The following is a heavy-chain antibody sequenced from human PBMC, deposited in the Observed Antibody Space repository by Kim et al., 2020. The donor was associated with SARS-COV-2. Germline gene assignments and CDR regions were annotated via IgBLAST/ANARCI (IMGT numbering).Heavy chain of an antibody. Sequence: KYAQKFQRRVTITRDTSASTVYMELSSLTSEDAAVYDCARPMTTAYYTMHYWGQGTLVTVSS. V-gene: IGHV1-3*01. D-gene: IGHD3-9*01. J-gene: IGHJ4*02. CDR3: ARPMTTAYYTMHY.